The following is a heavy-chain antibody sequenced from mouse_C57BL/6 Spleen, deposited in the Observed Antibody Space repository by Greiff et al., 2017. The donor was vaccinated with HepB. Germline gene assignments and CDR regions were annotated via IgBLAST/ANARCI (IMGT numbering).Heavy chain of an antibody. CDR1: GFTFSSYA. Sequence: EVKLVESGGGLVKPGGSLKLSCAASGFTFSSYAMSWVRQTPEKRLEWVATISDGGSYTYYPDNVKGRFTISRDNAKNNLYLQMSHLKSEDTAMYYCARDRDTTVVATFDYWGQGTTLTVSP. J-gene: IGHJ2*01. D-gene: IGHD1-1*01. V-gene: IGHV5-4*01. CDR3: ARDRDTTVVATFDY. CDR2: ISDGGSYT.